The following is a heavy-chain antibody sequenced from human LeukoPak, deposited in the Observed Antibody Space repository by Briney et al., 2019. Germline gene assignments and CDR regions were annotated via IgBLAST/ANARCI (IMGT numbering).Heavy chain of an antibody. CDR2: TYYRSKWYN. J-gene: IGHJ4*02. CDR1: GDSVSSNSAA. Sequence: SQTLSLTCAISGDSVSSNSAAWNWIRRSPSRGLEWLGRTYYRSKWYNDYAVSVKSRITINPDTSKNQFSLQLNSVTPEDTAVYYCVSWGYSRRSYDYWGQGTLVTVSS. D-gene: IGHD6-13*01. V-gene: IGHV6-1*01. CDR3: VSWGYSRRSYDY.